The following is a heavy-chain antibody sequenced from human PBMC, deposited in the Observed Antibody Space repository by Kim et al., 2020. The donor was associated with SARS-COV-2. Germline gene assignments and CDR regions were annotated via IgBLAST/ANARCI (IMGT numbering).Heavy chain of an antibody. CDR2: IYYSGST. CDR3: ARLVGAKDAFDI. Sequence: SETLSLTCTVSGGSISSGDYYWSWIRQPPGKGLEWIGYIYYSGSTYYNPSLKSRVTISVDTSKNQFSLKLSSVTAAHTAVYYCARLVGAKDAFDIWGQGTMVTVSS. CDR1: GGSISSGDYY. D-gene: IGHD1-26*01. J-gene: IGHJ3*02. V-gene: IGHV4-30-4*01.